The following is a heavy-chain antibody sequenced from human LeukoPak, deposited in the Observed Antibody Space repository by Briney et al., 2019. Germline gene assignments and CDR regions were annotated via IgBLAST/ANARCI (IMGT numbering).Heavy chain of an antibody. CDR2: ISGDGGST. V-gene: IGHV3-43*02. CDR3: AKDGDYGDYGTNDY. Sequence: PGGSLRLSCAASGVTFDDYAMHWIRQAPGKGLEWVSLISGDGGSTYYADSVKGRFTISRDNSKNSLYLQMNSLRTEDTALYYCAKDGDYGDYGTNDYWGQGTLVTVSS. D-gene: IGHD4-17*01. CDR1: GVTFDDYA. J-gene: IGHJ4*02.